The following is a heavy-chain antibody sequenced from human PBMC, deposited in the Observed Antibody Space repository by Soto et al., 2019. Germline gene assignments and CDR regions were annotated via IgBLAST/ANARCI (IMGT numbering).Heavy chain of an antibody. V-gene: IGHV4-39*01. CDR2: IYYSAST. D-gene: IGHD3-3*01. CDR1: GPSSTSSSYY. CDR3: ARARSRFYDFWSGQDYYYYMDV. J-gene: IGHJ6*03. Sequence: PSEPLSLTCTASGPSSTSSSYYFGWPRQPPRKGLEWIGSIYYSASTYYNPSLQSRVTISVDTSKNQFSLKLSSVTAADTAVYYCARARSRFYDFWSGQDYYYYMDVWGKGTTVTVS.